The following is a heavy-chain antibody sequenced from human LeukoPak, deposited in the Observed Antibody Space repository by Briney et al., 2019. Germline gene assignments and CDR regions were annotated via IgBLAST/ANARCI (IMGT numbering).Heavy chain of an antibody. CDR1: GFTVSSNY. CDR3: AKDIGSSGYKHYFDY. D-gene: IGHD3-22*01. CDR2: IKQDGSEK. Sequence: GGSLRLSCAASGFTVSSNYMNWVRQAPGKGLEWVANIKQDGSEKYYVDSVKGRFTISRDISKNSLYLQMNSLRAEDTALYYCAKDIGSSGYKHYFDYWGQGTLVTVSS. J-gene: IGHJ4*02. V-gene: IGHV3-7*03.